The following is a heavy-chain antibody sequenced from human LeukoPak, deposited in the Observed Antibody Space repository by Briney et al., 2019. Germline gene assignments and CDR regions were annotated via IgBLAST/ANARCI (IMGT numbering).Heavy chain of an antibody. D-gene: IGHD3-3*01. CDR1: GGSFSSGSYY. CDR3: ARKFAYYDFWSGETSYPNYYYYYGMDV. CDR2: IYYSGST. Sequence: SETLSLTCTVSGGSFSSGSYYWSWIRQPPGKGLEWIGYIYYSGSTNYNPSLMSRVTISVDTSKNQFSLKLSSVTAADTAVYYCARKFAYYDFWSGETSYPNYYYYYGMDVWGQGTTVTVSS. J-gene: IGHJ6*02. V-gene: IGHV4-61*01.